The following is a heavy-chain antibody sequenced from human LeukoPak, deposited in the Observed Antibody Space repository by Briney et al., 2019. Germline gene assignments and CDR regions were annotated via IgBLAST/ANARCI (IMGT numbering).Heavy chain of an antibody. D-gene: IGHD1-14*01. J-gene: IGHJ4*02. V-gene: IGHV3-15*01. Sequence: GGSLRLSCAASGFTFSNAWMSWVRQAPGKGLEWVGRIKSKTDGGTTDYAAPVKGRFTISRDDSKNTLYLQMNSLKTEDTAVYYCTTDDPDGGGNSYWGQGTLVTVSS. CDR2: IKSKTDGGTT. CDR3: TTDDPDGGGNSY. CDR1: GFTFSNAW.